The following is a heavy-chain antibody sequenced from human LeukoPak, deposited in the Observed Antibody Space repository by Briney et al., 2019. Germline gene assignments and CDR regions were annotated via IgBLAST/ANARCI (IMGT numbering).Heavy chain of an antibody. Sequence: GGSLRLSCAASGFTFSSYGMHWVRQAPGKGLEWVAVISYDGSNKYYADSVKGRFTISRDNSKNTLYLQMNSLRAEDTAVYYCAKDIEPPTTYYDFWSGYVRLVGYYCGMDVWGQGTTVTVSS. CDR1: GFTFSSYG. J-gene: IGHJ6*02. CDR2: ISYDGSNK. CDR3: AKDIEPPTTYYDFWSGYVRLVGYYCGMDV. D-gene: IGHD3-3*01. V-gene: IGHV3-30*18.